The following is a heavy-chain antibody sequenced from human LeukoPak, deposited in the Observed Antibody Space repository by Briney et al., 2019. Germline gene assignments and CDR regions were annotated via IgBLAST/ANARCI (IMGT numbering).Heavy chain of an antibody. CDR3: ARDFFHGHCGGLSCFLLDY. V-gene: IGHV1-18*01. CDR2: ISANNGNT. Sequence: ASVKVSCKASGYTFTSYGISLVRQAPGQGLEWMGWISANNGNTNYAQKFQGRVTMTTDTSTGTAYMELRSLRSDDTAVYYCARDFFHGHCGGLSCFLLDYWGQGSLVAVSS. D-gene: IGHD2-15*01. J-gene: IGHJ4*02. CDR1: GYTFTSYG.